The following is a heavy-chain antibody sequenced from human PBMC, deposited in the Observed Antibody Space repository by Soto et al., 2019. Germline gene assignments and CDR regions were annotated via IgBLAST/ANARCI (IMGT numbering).Heavy chain of an antibody. J-gene: IGHJ6*03. D-gene: IGHD1-1*01. Sequence: PSETLSLTCTVSGGPISSYYWSWIRQPPGKGLEWIGYIYYSGSTNYNPSLKSRVTISVDTSKNQFSLKLSSVTAADTAVYYCARASTTGMFYYYYYMDVWGKGTTVTVSS. V-gene: IGHV4-59*01. CDR3: ARASTTGMFYYYYYMDV. CDR2: IYYSGST. CDR1: GGPISSYY.